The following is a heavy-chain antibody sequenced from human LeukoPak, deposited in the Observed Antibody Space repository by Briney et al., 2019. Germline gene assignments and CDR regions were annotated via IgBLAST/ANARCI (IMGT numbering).Heavy chain of an antibody. V-gene: IGHV4-39*07. J-gene: IGHJ4*02. CDR3: ASGNYLNWGSITFDY. Sequence: KPSETLSLTCTVSGGSISSSSYYWGWIRQPPGKGLEWIGSIYYSGSTYYNPSLKSRVTISVDTSKNQFSLKLSSVTAADTAVYYCASGNYLNWGSITFDYWGQGTLVTVSS. CDR2: IYYSGST. D-gene: IGHD7-27*01. CDR1: GGSISSSSYY.